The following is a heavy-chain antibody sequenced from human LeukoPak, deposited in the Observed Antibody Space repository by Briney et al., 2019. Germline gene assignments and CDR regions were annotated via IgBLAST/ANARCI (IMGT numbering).Heavy chain of an antibody. CDR2: INHSGTT. V-gene: IGHV4-34*01. CDR3: ARRSILTGYYGDDAFDI. D-gene: IGHD3-9*01. J-gene: IGHJ3*02. CDR1: GGSFSGYY. Sequence: SETLSLTCAVYGGSFSGYYWSWIRQPPGKGLEWIGEINHSGTTNHDPSLKSRLTISVDTSKNQFSLNLTSVTAADTAVYYCARRSILTGYYGDDAFDIWGQGTMVTVSS.